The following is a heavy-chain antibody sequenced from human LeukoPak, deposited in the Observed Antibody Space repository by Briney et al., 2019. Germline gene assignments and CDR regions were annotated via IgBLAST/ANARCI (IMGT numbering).Heavy chain of an antibody. V-gene: IGHV1-46*01. J-gene: IGHJ5*02. CDR3: ARDGFEYVVRSYNWFDP. Sequence: AASVKVSCKASGYTFTSYYMHWVRQAPGQGLEWMGIINPSGGSTSYAQKLQGRVTMTRDTSTSTVYMELSSLRSEDTAVYYCARDGFEYVVRSYNWFDPWGQGTLVTVSS. D-gene: IGHD3-10*01. CDR1: GYTFTSYY. CDR2: INPSGGST.